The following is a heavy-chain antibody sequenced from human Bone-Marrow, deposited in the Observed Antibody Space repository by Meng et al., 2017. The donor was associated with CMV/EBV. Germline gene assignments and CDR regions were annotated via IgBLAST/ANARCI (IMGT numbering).Heavy chain of an antibody. CDR3: ARDPDYSTYYYYGMDV. Sequence: SVKVSCKASGGTFISYTISWVRQAPGQGLEWMGRIIPILGIANYAQKFQGRVAITADKSTSTAYMELSSLRSEDTAVYYCARDPDYSTYYYYGMDVWGQGTTVTVSS. CDR2: IIPILGIA. V-gene: IGHV1-69*04. D-gene: IGHD4-11*01. J-gene: IGHJ6*02. CDR1: GGTFISYT.